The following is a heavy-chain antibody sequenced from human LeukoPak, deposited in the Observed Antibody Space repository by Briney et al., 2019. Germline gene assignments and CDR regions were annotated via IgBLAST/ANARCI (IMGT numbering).Heavy chain of an antibody. Sequence: ASVKVSCKASGYTFTGYYMHWVRQAPGKGLEWMGGFDPEDGETIYAQKFQGRVTMTRDMSTSTVYMELSSLRSEDTAVYYCAGERLRYFDWLTQSSFDYWAREPWSPSPQ. V-gene: IGHV1-46*01. J-gene: IGHJ4*02. CDR2: FDPEDGET. D-gene: IGHD3-9*01. CDR1: GYTFTGYY. CDR3: AGERLRYFDWLTQSSFDY.